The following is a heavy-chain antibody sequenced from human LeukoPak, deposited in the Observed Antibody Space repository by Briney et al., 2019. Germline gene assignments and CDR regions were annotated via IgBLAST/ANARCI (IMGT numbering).Heavy chain of an antibody. Sequence: ASVTVSCKASGYTFIGYYMHWVRQAPGQGLEWMGWIHPNSGGTNFAQKFQGRVTMTSDTSISTAYMDLIRLRSDDTAVYYCARLMNGRRAFDIWGQGTMVTVSS. D-gene: IGHD2-8*01. CDR1: GYTFIGYY. CDR2: IHPNSGGT. CDR3: ARLMNGRRAFDI. J-gene: IGHJ3*02. V-gene: IGHV1-2*02.